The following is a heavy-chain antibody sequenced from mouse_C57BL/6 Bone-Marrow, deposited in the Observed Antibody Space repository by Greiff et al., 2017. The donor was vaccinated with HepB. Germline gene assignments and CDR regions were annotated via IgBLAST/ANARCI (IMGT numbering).Heavy chain of an antibody. CDR2: IDTENGDT. Sequence: VQLQQSGAELVRPGASVKLSCTASGFNIKDDYMHWVKQRPEQGLEWIGWIDTENGDTEYASKFQGKATITADTSSNTAYLQLSSLTSEDTAVYYFTSYYYGSSFYWYFDVWGTGTTVTGSS. D-gene: IGHD1-1*01. CDR3: TSYYYGSSFYWYFDV. CDR1: GFNIKDDY. J-gene: IGHJ1*03. V-gene: IGHV14-4*01.